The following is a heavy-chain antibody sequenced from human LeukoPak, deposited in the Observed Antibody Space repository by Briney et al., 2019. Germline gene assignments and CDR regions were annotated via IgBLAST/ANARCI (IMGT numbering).Heavy chain of an antibody. CDR3: AGDKTTGGWYEFDY. V-gene: IGHV3-23*01. Sequence: GRSLRLSCVASGFTFSSHGMNWVRQAPGKGLEWVSGIIPSGHTTYYADSVRGRFTISRDTSKNTVSLQMNSLRAEDTAVYYCAGDKTTGGWYEFDYWGQGTLVTVSS. D-gene: IGHD6-19*01. J-gene: IGHJ4*02. CDR2: IIPSGHTT. CDR1: GFTFSSHG.